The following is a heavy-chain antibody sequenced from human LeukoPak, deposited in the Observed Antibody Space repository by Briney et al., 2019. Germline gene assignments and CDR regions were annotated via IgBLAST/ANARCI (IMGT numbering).Heavy chain of an antibody. V-gene: IGHV3-53*05. CDR3: AKVLDYYDSSGFFDY. CDR1: GFTVSSNY. CDR2: IYSGGST. Sequence: GGSLRLSCAASGFTVSSNYMSWVRQAPGKGLEWVSVIYSGGSTYYADSVKGRFTISRDNSKNSLYLQMNSLRTEDTALYYCAKVLDYYDSSGFFDYWGQGTLVTVSS. D-gene: IGHD3-22*01. J-gene: IGHJ4*02.